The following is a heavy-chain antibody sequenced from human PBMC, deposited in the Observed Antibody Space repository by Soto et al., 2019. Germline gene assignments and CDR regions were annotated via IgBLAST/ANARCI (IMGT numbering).Heavy chain of an antibody. CDR1: GFSVNTDGVG. CDR2: VFWNDDK. J-gene: IGHJ4*02. Sequence: QITLKESGPTLVKPTETLTLTCSFSGFSVNTDGVGVGWIRQPPGKAPEWLALVFWNDDKHYSPSLRNRVTITKDASKSEVVLTMTNVDPVDTGTYYCAHRRRSNGIWYPFDCWGQGTLVTVSS. D-gene: IGHD2-15*01. CDR3: AHRRRSNGIWYPFDC. V-gene: IGHV2-5*01.